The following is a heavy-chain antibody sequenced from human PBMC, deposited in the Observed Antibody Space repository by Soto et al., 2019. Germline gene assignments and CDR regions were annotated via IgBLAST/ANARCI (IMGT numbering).Heavy chain of an antibody. CDR1: GYTFTSYA. CDR3: ARYGDQLPRRAFDI. V-gene: IGHV1-3*01. D-gene: IGHD2-2*01. CDR2: INAGNGNT. J-gene: IGHJ3*02. Sequence: ASVKVSCKASGYTFTSYAMHWVRQAPGQRLEWMGWINAGNGNTKYSQKFQGRVTITRDTSASTAYMELSSLRSEDTAVYYCARYGDQLPRRAFDIWGQGTMVTVSS.